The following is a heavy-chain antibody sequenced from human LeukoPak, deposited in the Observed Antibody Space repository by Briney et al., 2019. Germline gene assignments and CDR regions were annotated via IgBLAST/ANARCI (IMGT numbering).Heavy chain of an antibody. J-gene: IGHJ5*02. CDR1: GGSISSYY. Sequence: PSETLSLTCTVSGGSISSYYWSWIRQPAGKGLEWIGRIYTSGSTNYNPSLKSRVTMSVDTSKNQFSLKLSPVTAADTAVYYCARDGWDIVVVPAWSWFDPWGQGTLVTVSS. CDR3: ARDGWDIVVVPAWSWFDP. V-gene: IGHV4-4*07. D-gene: IGHD2-2*01. CDR2: IYTSGST.